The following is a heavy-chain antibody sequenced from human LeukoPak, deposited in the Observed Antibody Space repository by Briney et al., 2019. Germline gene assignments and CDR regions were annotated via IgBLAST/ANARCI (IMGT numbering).Heavy chain of an antibody. CDR1: GFTFSSYS. V-gene: IGHV3-21*01. D-gene: IGHD3-9*01. Sequence: GGSLRLSCAASGFTFSSYSMNWVRQAPGKGLEWVSSISSSSSYIYYADSVKGRFTISRDNAKNSLYLQMNSLRAEDTAVYYCATVDGLRYFDLYAFDIWGQGTMVTVSS. CDR2: ISSSSSYI. CDR3: ATVDGLRYFDLYAFDI. J-gene: IGHJ3*02.